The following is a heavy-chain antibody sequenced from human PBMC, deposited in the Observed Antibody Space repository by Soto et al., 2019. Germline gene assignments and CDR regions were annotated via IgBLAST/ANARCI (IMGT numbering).Heavy chain of an antibody. V-gene: IGHV3-23*01. CDR2: ITGGGNT. D-gene: IGHD5-12*01. CDR3: AKDAVYNDGLWLVSD. J-gene: IGHJ4*02. CDR1: GFSFSYA. Sequence: DVHLLESGGGLVQPGGSLRLSCVVSGFSFSYAIIWVRQAPGKGQEWVSGITGGGNTEYAASVKGRFTISRDNSKNTVYLQMNILRAEDTAMYYCAKDAVYNDGLWLVSDWGQGTLVTVS.